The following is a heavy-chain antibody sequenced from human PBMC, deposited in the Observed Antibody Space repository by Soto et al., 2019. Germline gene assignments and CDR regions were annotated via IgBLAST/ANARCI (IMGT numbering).Heavy chain of an antibody. CDR3: VRLMGLFCSGGSCYGGDWFDP. D-gene: IGHD2-15*01. CDR2: IYYSGST. J-gene: IGHJ5*02. CDR1: GGSISSYY. Sequence: SDTLSLTCTVSGGSISSYYWSWIRQPPGKGLEWIGYIYYSGSTNYNPSLKSRVTISVDTSKNQFSLKLSSVTAADTAVYYCVRLMGLFCSGGSCYGGDWFDPWGQGTLDPVSS. V-gene: IGHV4-59*01.